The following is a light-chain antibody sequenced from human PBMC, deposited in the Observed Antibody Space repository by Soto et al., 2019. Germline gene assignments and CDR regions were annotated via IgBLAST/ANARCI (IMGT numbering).Light chain of an antibody. J-gene: IGLJ1*01. CDR2: EVN. CDR3: SSYTISNTHPFV. V-gene: IGLV2-14*01. Sequence: QSALTQPASVSGSPGQSITISCTGTSTDVGGYKYVSWYQQHPGTAPKLMIFEVNGRPSGVSDRFSGSKSGNTASLTISGLQAEDEADYYCSSYTISNTHPFVFGTGTKVTVL. CDR1: STDVGGYKY.